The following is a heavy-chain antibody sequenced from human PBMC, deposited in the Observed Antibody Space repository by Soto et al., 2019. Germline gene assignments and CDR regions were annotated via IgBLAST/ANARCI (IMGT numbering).Heavy chain of an antibody. CDR3: VRGPYNYNSRYFDY. J-gene: IGHJ4*02. CDR2: IYYSGST. CDR1: GCSINSRSYY. D-gene: IGHD1-1*01. Sequence: SETLSLTCPVSGCSINSRSYYWGWIRQSPGKGLEWIGSIYYSGSTYYNPSVESRVSMSVDTSKNQFSLRLYSVTAADTAVYYCVRGPYNYNSRYFDYWGQGTLVTVSS. V-gene: IGHV4-39*07.